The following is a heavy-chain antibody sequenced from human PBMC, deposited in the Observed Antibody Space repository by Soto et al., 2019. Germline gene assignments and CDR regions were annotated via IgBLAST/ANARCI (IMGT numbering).Heavy chain of an antibody. CDR3: ARSPPMYYYDRGYFDL. J-gene: IGHJ2*01. D-gene: IGHD3-22*01. Sequence: EVQLVESGGGLVQPGGSPRLSCAASGFTFSSYEMNWVRQAPGKGLEWVSYISSSGSTIYYADSVKGRFTISRDNAKNSLYLQMNSLRAEDTAVYYCARSPPMYYYDRGYFDLWGRGTLVTVSS. CDR1: GFTFSSYE. CDR2: ISSSGSTI. V-gene: IGHV3-48*03.